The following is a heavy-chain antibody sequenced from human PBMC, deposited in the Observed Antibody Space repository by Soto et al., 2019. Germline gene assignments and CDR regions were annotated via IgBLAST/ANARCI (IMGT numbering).Heavy chain of an antibody. J-gene: IGHJ6*02. D-gene: IGHD1-26*01. V-gene: IGHV3-30*18. CDR2: ISYDGSNK. CDR1: GFTFSSYG. CDR3: AKDVVVGATPGLGEYYYYYGMDV. Sequence: QVQLVESGGGVVQPGRSLRLSCAASGFTFSSYGMHWVRQAPGKGLEWVAVISYDGSNKYYADSVKGRFTISRDNSKNTLYLQMSSLRAEDTAVSYCAKDVVVGATPGLGEYYYYYGMDVWGQGTTVTVSS.